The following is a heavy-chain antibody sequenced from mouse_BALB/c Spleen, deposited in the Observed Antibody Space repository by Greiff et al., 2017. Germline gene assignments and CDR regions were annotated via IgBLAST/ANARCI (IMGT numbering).Heavy chain of an antibody. CDR3: AREGDYYGWFAY. CDR1: GFSLTSYG. Sequence: VKLMESGPGLVAPSQSLSITCTVSGFSLTSYGVHWVRQPPGKGLEWLGVIWAGGSTNYNSALMSRLSISKDNSKSQVFLKMNSLQTDDTAMYYCAREGDYYGWFAYWGQGTLVTVSA. D-gene: IGHD1-1*01. J-gene: IGHJ3*01. CDR2: IWAGGST. V-gene: IGHV2-9*02.